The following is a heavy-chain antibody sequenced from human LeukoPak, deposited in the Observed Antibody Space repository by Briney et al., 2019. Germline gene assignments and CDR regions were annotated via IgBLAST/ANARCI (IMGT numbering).Heavy chain of an antibody. D-gene: IGHD6-19*01. CDR2: ISSSGSTI. V-gene: IGHV3-11*01. CDR3: ALGIAVAGNIFDY. CDR1: GFTFSDYY. J-gene: IGHJ4*02. Sequence: PGGSLRLACAASGFTFSDYYMSWIRQAPGKGLEWVSYISSSGSTIYYADSVKGRFTISRDNAKNSLYLQMNSLRAEDTAVYYCALGIAVAGNIFDYWGQGTLVTVSP.